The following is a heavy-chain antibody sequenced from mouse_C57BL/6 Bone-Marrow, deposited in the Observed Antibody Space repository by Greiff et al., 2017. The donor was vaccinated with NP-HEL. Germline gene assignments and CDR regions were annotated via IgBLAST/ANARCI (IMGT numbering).Heavy chain of an antibody. D-gene: IGHD3-1*01. CDR3: ARRATSYGAMDY. CDR2: IHPNSGST. J-gene: IGHJ4*01. Sequence: QVQLQQPGAELVKPGASVKLSCKASGYTFTSYWMHWVKQRPGQGLEWIGMIHPNSGSTNYNEKFKSKATLTVDKSSSTAYMQLSSLTSEDAAVYYCARRATSYGAMDYWGQGTSVTVSS. CDR1: GYTFTSYW. V-gene: IGHV1-64*01.